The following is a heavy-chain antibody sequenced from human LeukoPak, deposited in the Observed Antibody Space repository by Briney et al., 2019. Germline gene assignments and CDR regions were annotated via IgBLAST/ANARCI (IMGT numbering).Heavy chain of an antibody. CDR2: INPNRGGT. Sequence: ASVKVSCKASEYTFTGYYVHWVRQAPGQGLEWMGWINPNRGGTNYAQRFQGRVTMTRDTSITTAYMELTRLRSDDTAVYYCARGASLPVALSDFWGQGTLVTVSS. V-gene: IGHV1-2*02. CDR1: EYTFTGYY. J-gene: IGHJ4*02. CDR3: ARGASLPVALSDF. D-gene: IGHD2-15*01.